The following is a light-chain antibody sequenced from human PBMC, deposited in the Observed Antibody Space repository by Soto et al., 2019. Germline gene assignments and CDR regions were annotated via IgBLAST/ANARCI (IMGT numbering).Light chain of an antibody. J-gene: IGLJ2*01. CDR2: QVT. V-gene: IGLV2-23*02. Sequence: QSALTQPASVSGSPGQSITISCTGTSSDVGGYNLVSWYQQHPGKAPKLIIYQVTQRPSGVSDRFSASKSGNTASLTISGLQTEDEADYYCCSYAGSYTLILGGGTQLTVL. CDR3: CSYAGSYTLI. CDR1: SSDVGGYNL.